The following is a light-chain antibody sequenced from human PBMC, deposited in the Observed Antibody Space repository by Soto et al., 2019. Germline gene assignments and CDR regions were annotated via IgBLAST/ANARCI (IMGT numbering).Light chain of an antibody. CDR2: DVS. CDR3: RSHPRSRPL. V-gene: IGLV2-14*03. CDR1: SSDVGGYNF. J-gene: IGLJ1*01. Sequence: QSALTQPASVSGSPGQSITISCTGTSSDVGGYNFVSWYQQHPGKAPKLMLYDVSVRPSGVSLRFSGSKSGNTASLTISGLQADDECDYDRRSHPRSRPLFGTGTKVTVL.